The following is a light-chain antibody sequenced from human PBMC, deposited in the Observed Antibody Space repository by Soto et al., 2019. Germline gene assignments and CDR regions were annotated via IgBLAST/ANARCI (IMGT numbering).Light chain of an antibody. Sequence: EIVLTQSPGTLSLSPGERATLSCRASQSVSSSSLAWYQQKPGQAPRLLIAGASSRATGIPDRFSGSGSGTDFSLTISRLEPEDVAVYYCQQYGSSPQTFGQGTKVEIK. CDR1: QSVSSSS. V-gene: IGKV3-20*01. J-gene: IGKJ1*01. CDR2: GAS. CDR3: QQYGSSPQT.